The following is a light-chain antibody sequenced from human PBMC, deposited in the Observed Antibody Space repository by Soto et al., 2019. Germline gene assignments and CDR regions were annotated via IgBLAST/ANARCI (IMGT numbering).Light chain of an antibody. J-gene: IGKJ5*01. V-gene: IGKV1-17*01. Sequence: DIRMTQSPSSLSASVVDRVTITCRASASISNYLNWYQQTPGKAPNLLIYAESSLPSGVPSRFSGSGSGTELTLTISSLQPEDFATYYCLKHNSYPSITFAQGTRVEIK. CDR3: LKHNSYPSIT. CDR1: ASISNY. CDR2: AES.